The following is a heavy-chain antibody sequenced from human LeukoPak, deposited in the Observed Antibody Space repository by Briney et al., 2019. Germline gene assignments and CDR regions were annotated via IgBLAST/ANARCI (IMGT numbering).Heavy chain of an antibody. V-gene: IGHV3-23*01. D-gene: IGHD3-10*01. CDR3: AKDRRRNGDLWFGELLAFDY. CDR1: GFTFSSYA. CDR2: ISGSGGST. J-gene: IGHJ4*02. Sequence: GGSLRLSCAASGFTFSSYAMSWVRQAPGKGLEWVSAISGSGGSTYYADSVKGRFIISRDNSKNTLYLQMNSLRAEDTAVYYCAKDRRRNGDLWFGELLAFDYWGQGTLVTVSS.